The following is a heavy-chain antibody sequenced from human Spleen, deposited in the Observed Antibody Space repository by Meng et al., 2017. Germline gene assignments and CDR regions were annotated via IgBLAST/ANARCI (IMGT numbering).Heavy chain of an antibody. CDR1: GYTFPDYY. CDR3: ARDEDISAAGKLFGDY. D-gene: IGHD6-25*01. CDR2: INPKSGDT. Sequence: VARVRSGAGVKKPGASVKVSCKPSGYTFPDYYIHWVRRAPGQGLEWMGRINPKSGDTHYAQKFQARVTMTGDTSISTAYMELSGLRSDDTAMYYCARDEDISAAGKLFGDYWGQGTLVTVSS. V-gene: IGHV1-2*06. J-gene: IGHJ4*02.